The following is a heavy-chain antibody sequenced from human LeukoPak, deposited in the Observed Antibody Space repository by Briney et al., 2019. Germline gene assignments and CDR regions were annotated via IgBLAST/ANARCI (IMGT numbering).Heavy chain of an antibody. CDR3: ARAPPRGYDYVWGSYRWYYFDY. V-gene: IGHV4-34*01. CDR1: GGSISNYY. Sequence: SETLSLTCTVSGGSISNYYLSWIRQPPGKGLQWIGEINHSGSTNYNPSLKSRVTISVDTSKNQFSLKLSSVTAADTAVYYCARAPPRGYDYVWGSYRWYYFDYWGQGTLVTVSS. D-gene: IGHD3-16*02. J-gene: IGHJ4*02. CDR2: INHSGST.